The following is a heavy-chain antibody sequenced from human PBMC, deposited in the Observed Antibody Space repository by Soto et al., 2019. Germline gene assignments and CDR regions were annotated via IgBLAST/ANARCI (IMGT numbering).Heavy chain of an antibody. CDR1: GFTFSSYA. Sequence: QVQLVESGGGVVQPGRSLRLSCAASGFTFSSYAMHWVRQAPGKGLEWVAAISYDGGNKYYPDSLKGRFPISRDNSKTTLYLQMNSLRAEDTAVYYCAKDLVVLVTPYYGMDVWGQGTTVTVSS. J-gene: IGHJ6*02. CDR3: AKDLVVLVTPYYGMDV. CDR2: ISYDGGNK. D-gene: IGHD3-22*01. V-gene: IGHV3-30*18.